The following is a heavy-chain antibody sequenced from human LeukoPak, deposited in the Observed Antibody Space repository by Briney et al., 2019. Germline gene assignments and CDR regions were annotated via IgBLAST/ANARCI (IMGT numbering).Heavy chain of an antibody. Sequence: GASVKVSCKASGGTFSSYAISWVRQAPGQGLEWMGGIIPIFGTANYAQKFQGRVTITTDESTSTAYMELSSLRSEDTAVYYCAREWYSGSYPYMGVWGKGTTVTVSS. CDR2: IIPIFGTA. CDR3: AREWYSGSYPYMGV. J-gene: IGHJ6*03. CDR1: GGTFSSYA. D-gene: IGHD1-26*01. V-gene: IGHV1-69*05.